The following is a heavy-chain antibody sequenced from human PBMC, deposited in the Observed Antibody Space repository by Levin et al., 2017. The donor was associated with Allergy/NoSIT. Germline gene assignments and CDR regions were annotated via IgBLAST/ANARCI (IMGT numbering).Heavy chain of an antibody. CDR2: ISAGGNYI. V-gene: IGHV3-21*01. CDR1: RILFSSYD. CDR3: ASWAMYHYDRSAFDYFYYAMDV. J-gene: IGHJ6*02. Sequence: EASVKVSCAASRILFSSYDMNWVRQAPGKGLEWVSSISAGGNYIYYADSVKGRFTISRDNAKNSLFLQMNSLRAEDTAVYYCASWAMYHYDRSAFDYFYYAMDVWGQGTTVTVSS. D-gene: IGHD3-22*01.